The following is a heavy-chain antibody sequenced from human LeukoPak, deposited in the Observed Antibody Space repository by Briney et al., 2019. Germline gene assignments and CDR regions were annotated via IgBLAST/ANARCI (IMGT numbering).Heavy chain of an antibody. CDR2: IYHSGST. V-gene: IGHV4-38-2*02. CDR3: ARGTYGSGSRNNWFDP. D-gene: IGHD3-10*01. J-gene: IGHJ5*02. CDR1: GGSVSSGYY. Sequence: SQTLSLTCTVSGGSVSSGYYWGWIRQPPGKGLEWIGSIYHSGSTYYNPSLKSRVTISVDTSKNQFSLKLSSVTAADTAVYYCARGTYGSGSRNNWFDPWGQGTLVTVSS.